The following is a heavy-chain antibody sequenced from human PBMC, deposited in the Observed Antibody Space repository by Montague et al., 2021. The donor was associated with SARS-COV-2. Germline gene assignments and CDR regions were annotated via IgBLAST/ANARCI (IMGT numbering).Heavy chain of an antibody. CDR2: IYWDDGR. Sequence: PALVKPTQTLTLTCTFSGFSLSTSGVGVAWIRQPPGKALEWLAIIYWDDGRRYSPSLESGLTITKDTPKNQVVLTMTDMDPGDTATYYCVYSTKPRRSGSCYGSRGYQFDSWGQGALGTGSS. D-gene: IGHD3-22*01. J-gene: IGHJ4*02. V-gene: IGHV2-5*02. CDR3: VYSTKPRRSGSCYGSRGYQFDS. CDR1: GFSLSTSGVG.